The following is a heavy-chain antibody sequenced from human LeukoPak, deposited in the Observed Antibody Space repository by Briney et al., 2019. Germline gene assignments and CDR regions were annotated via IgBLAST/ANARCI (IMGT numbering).Heavy chain of an antibody. V-gene: IGHV5-51*01. CDR2: IYPGDSDT. CDR1: GYSFTSYW. J-gene: IGHJ4*02. CDR3: ATLAGYCSGDSCFATYSFDY. D-gene: IGHD2-15*01. Sequence: GESLKISWKGPGYSFTSYWIGWVRQMPGKGLEWMGIIYPGDSDTRYSPSFQGQVTISADKSISTAYLQWSSLKASDSAMYYCATLAGYCSGDSCFATYSFDYWGQGTLVNVSS.